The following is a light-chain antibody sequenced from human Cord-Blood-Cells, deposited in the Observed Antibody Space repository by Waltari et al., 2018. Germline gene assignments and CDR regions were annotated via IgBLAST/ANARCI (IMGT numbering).Light chain of an antibody. J-gene: IGKJ2*01. CDR3: QQYGSSYT. CDR1: QRVSSSY. Sequence: EIVLTQSPGTLSLSPGERATLSCRASQRVSSSYLAWYQQKPGQAPRLLIYGASSRATVIPDRFSGSGSVTDFTLTISRLEPEDFAVYYCQQYGSSYTFGQGTKLEIK. V-gene: IGKV3-20*01. CDR2: GAS.